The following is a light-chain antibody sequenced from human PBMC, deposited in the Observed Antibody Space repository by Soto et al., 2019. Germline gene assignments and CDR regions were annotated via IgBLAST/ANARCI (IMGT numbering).Light chain of an antibody. CDR2: DAS. V-gene: IGKV3-20*01. J-gene: IGKJ1*01. CDR3: QQYSSSRT. CDR1: QSIANY. Sequence: EIVLTQSPGTLSLSPGERATLFCRASQSIANYLGWYQQKPGQAPRILMYDASSRATGIPDRFSGSGSGTDFTLTISRMEPEDFAVYYCQQYSSSRTFGQGTKVDIK.